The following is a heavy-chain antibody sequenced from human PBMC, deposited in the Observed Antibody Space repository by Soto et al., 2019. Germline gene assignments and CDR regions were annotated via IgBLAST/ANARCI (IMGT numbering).Heavy chain of an antibody. D-gene: IGHD2-21*02. J-gene: IGHJ6*02. CDR2: ISAYNGNT. Sequence: QVQLVQSGAEVKKPGASVKVSCKASGYTFTSYGISWVRQAPGQGLEWMGWISAYNGNTNYAQKLQGRVTMTTDTSTSTAYMELRSLRSDDTAVYYCASSYSGGDCYSVYYYHGMDVWGQGTTVTVSS. V-gene: IGHV1-18*01. CDR1: GYTFTSYG. CDR3: ASSYSGGDCYSVYYYHGMDV.